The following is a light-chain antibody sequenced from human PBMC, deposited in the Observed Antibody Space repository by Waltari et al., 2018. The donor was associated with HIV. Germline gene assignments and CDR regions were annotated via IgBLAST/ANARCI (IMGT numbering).Light chain of an antibody. CDR1: QSVSSSH. CDR2: DAS. V-gene: IGKV3-20*01. J-gene: IGKJ1*01. Sequence: ETILTQSPGTLSLSPGERATLSCRASQSVSSSHLDWYQQKPGQAPRLLVYDASSRATGIPDRFSGSGSGTNFILTINGLEPEDFAVYYCQQYDNSRWTFGQGTKVEIK. CDR3: QQYDNSRWT.